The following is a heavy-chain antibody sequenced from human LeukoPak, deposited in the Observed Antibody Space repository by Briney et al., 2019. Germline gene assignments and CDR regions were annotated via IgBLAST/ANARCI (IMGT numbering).Heavy chain of an antibody. CDR1: GFTFSDFY. D-gene: IGHD2-2*02. J-gene: IGHJ6*02. CDR3: ATRGYCSSTSCYRRGPGYYYGMDV. Sequence: KPGGSLRLSCSASGFTFSDFYMSWIRQAPGKGLEWVSYISSSGNTKYYADSVKGRFTISRDNSKNTLYLQMNSLRAEDTAVYYCATRGYCSSTSCYRRGPGYYYGMDVWGQGTTVTVSS. CDR2: ISSSGNTK. V-gene: IGHV3-11*01.